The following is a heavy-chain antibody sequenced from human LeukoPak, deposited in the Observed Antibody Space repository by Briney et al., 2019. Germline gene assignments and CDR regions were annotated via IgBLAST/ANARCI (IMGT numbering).Heavy chain of an antibody. V-gene: IGHV1-46*01. Sequence: ASVKASCKASGYTFTSYYVHWVRQAPGQGLQWMGIINPTSGDTNYAQNFQGRVTMTRDMSTSTVYMELSSLRSEDTAVYYCARYGFSSVWQGGWHAFDIWGHGTMVTVSS. CDR2: INPTSGDT. J-gene: IGHJ3*02. D-gene: IGHD6-25*01. CDR3: ARYGFSSVWQGGWHAFDI. CDR1: GYTFTSYY.